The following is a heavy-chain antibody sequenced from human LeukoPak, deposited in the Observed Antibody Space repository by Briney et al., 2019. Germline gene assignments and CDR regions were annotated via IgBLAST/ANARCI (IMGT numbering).Heavy chain of an antibody. Sequence: SETLSLTCTVSGVSISSGGYYWSWIRQHPGKGLEWIGYIYYSGSTYYNPSLKSRVTISVDTSKNQFSLKLSSVTAADTAVYYCALLTSGYASGPYGMDVWGQGTTVTVSS. CDR1: GVSISSGGYY. D-gene: IGHD5-12*01. CDR3: ALLTSGYASGPYGMDV. J-gene: IGHJ6*02. V-gene: IGHV4-31*03. CDR2: IYYSGST.